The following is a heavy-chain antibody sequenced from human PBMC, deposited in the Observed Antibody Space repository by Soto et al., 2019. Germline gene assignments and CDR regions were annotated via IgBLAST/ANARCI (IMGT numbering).Heavy chain of an antibody. V-gene: IGHV3-30*18. D-gene: IGHD3-10*01. Sequence: QVQLVESGGGVVQPGRSLRLSCAASGFTFSNYGMHWVRQAPGKGLEWVALISYDGSNKYYADSVKGRFTISRDNSKNTLYLQMNSLRAEDTAVYYCAKDLLSMVRGVIKEIDYWGQGTLVTVSS. CDR2: ISYDGSNK. J-gene: IGHJ4*02. CDR3: AKDLLSMVRGVIKEIDY. CDR1: GFTFSNYG.